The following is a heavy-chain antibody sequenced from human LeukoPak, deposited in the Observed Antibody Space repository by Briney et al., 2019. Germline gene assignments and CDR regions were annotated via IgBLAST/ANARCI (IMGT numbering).Heavy chain of an antibody. J-gene: IGHJ4*02. V-gene: IGHV3-23*01. CDR3: AKRDSSGYYPYYFDY. Sequence: GSLRLSCAASGFTFSSYDMSWVRQAPGKGPEWVSTTSGSGGSTYYADSVKGRLTISRDNSKNTLYLQMNSLRAEDTAVYYCAKRDSSGYYPYYFDYWGQGTLVTVSS. CDR2: TSGSGGST. D-gene: IGHD3-22*01. CDR1: GFTFSSYD.